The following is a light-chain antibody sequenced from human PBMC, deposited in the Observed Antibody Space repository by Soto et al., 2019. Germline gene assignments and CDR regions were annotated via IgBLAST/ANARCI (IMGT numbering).Light chain of an antibody. V-gene: IGLV1-40*01. J-gene: IGLJ3*02. Sequence: QSVLTQPPSVSGSPGQRVTISCTGSSSNIGAGYPVHWYQQLPGTAPKLLVAGNRPSGVPDRFSVSKSGASASLAITGLQAEDEAEYYCQSYDSSLSRRWVFGGGTKLTVL. CDR2: G. CDR3: QSYDSSLSRRWV. CDR1: SSNIGAGYP.